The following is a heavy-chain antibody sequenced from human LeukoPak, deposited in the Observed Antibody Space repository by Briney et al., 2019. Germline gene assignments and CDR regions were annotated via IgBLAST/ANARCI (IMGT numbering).Heavy chain of an antibody. J-gene: IGHJ4*02. Sequence: PSETLSLTCTVSGGSIRSSYYYWGWIRQPPGKGLEWIGEINHSGSTDYNPSLKSRVTISVDTSKNQFSLKLSSVTAADTAVYYCARGLSAIVHWGQGTLVTVSS. CDR3: ARGLSAIVH. V-gene: IGHV4-39*07. D-gene: IGHD2-21*02. CDR2: INHSGST. CDR1: GGSIRSSYYY.